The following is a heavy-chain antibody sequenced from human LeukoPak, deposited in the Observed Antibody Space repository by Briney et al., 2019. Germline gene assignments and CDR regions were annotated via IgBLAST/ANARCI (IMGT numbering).Heavy chain of an antibody. Sequence: PGGSLRLPCGASGFTFNSYAVSWVRQAPGEGLEWVSAISGSGGGTYYADSVKGRFTISRDNSKNTVYLQMNCLSTEDTAVYYCAKTTTGYSSGRYPGWPVDWGGEGTLATASA. J-gene: IGHJ4*02. V-gene: IGHV3-23*01. CDR1: GFTFNSYA. D-gene: IGHD6-19*01. CDR3: AKTTTGYSSGRYPGWPVDW. CDR2: ISGSGGGT.